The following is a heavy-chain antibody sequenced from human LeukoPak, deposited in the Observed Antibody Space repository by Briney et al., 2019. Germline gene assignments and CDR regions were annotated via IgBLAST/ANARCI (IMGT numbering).Heavy chain of an antibody. J-gene: IGHJ4*02. CDR2: IYYSGST. Sequence: TSETLSLTCTVSGGSISSYYWSWIRQPPGKGLEWIGYIYYSGSTNYNPSPKSRVTISVGTSKNQFSLKLSSVTAADTAVYYCARTEYYDTRAIDYWGQGTLVTVSS. V-gene: IGHV4-59*01. D-gene: IGHD3-22*01. CDR1: GGSISSYY. CDR3: ARTEYYDTRAIDY.